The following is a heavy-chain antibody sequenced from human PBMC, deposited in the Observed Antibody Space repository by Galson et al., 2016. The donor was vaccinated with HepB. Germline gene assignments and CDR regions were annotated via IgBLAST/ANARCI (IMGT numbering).Heavy chain of an antibody. V-gene: IGHV2-5*01. J-gene: IGHJ4*02. CDR3: EHSSSGPRVLYDF. Sequence: PALVKPTQTLTLTCTLSGFSLSNSVVSVGWIRQPPGRALEWLGIIYWHEETSYTPSLKSRLTISKYTSRNQVVLTMTDMDPADTGTYYCEHSSSGPRVLYDFWGQGTLVIVSS. CDR2: IYWHEET. D-gene: IGHD6-25*01. CDR1: GFSLSNSVVS.